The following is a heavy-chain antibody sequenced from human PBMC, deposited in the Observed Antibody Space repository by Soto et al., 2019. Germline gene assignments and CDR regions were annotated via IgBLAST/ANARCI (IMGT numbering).Heavy chain of an antibody. CDR1: GGTFSSHS. J-gene: IGHJ4*02. Sequence: SVKVSCKASGGTFSSHSINWVRQAPGQGLEWMGGIITLFGTANYAQNFQGRVTITADQSTSTAYMELNSLRSDDTAVYYCAREVGYGDFSAALLDWGQGTLVTVSS. D-gene: IGHD4-17*01. CDR3: AREVGYGDFSAALLD. V-gene: IGHV1-69*13. CDR2: IITLFGTA.